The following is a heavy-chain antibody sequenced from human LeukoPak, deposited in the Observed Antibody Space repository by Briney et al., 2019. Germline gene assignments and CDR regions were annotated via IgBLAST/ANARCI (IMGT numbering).Heavy chain of an antibody. Sequence: ASVKVSCKASGYTFTNYDINWVRQATGQGLEWMGWMNPNSDNTGYAQKFQGRLTITRNTSISTAYMELSSLRSADTAVYYCARVVVSITIFGGIPRYFDYWGQGTLVTVSS. CDR3: ARVVVSITIFGGIPRYFDY. V-gene: IGHV1-8*03. D-gene: IGHD3-3*01. CDR1: GYTFTNYD. CDR2: MNPNSDNT. J-gene: IGHJ4*02.